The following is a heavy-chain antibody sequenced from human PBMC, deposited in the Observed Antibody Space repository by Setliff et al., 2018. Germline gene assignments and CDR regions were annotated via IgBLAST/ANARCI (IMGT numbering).Heavy chain of an antibody. Sequence: SETLSLTCTVSGGGSINNYYWSWVRQSPGKGLEWIGFVHFGGDTNYNPSLKSRVTISLDTSKNHFSLNLSSVTAADTAVYYCARARYCSGGRCYWTWLDSWAQGTLVTVSS. CDR1: GGGSINNYY. J-gene: IGHJ5*01. CDR2: VHFGGDT. D-gene: IGHD2-15*01. V-gene: IGHV4-59*08. CDR3: ARARYCSGGRCYWTWLDS.